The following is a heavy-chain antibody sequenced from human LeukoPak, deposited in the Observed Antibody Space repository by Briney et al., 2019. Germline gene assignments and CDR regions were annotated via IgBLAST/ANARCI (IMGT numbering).Heavy chain of an antibody. V-gene: IGHV3-66*01. CDR2: IYSSGST. Sequence: GGSLRLSCAASGFTVSSNYMSWVRQAPGKGLEWVSVIYSSGSTYYADSVKGRFTISRDNSKNTLCLQMNSLRAEDTAVYYCARDIGSNIDYWGQGTLVTVSS. D-gene: IGHD4-11*01. J-gene: IGHJ4*02. CDR1: GFTVSSNY. CDR3: ARDIGSNIDY.